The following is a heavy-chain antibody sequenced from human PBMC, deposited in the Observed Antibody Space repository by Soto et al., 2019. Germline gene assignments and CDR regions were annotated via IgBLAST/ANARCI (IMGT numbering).Heavy chain of an antibody. V-gene: IGHV3-33*01. D-gene: IGHD3-16*02. J-gene: IGHJ3*02. CDR3: ARDLHDYIWGSYRHDAFDI. Sequence: QVQLVESGGGVVQPGRSLRLSCEASGFTFSSYGMHWVRQAPGKGLEWVAVIWYDGSNKYYADSVKGRFTISRDNSKNTLYLQMNSLRAEDTAVYYCARDLHDYIWGSYRHDAFDIWGQGTMVTVSS. CDR2: IWYDGSNK. CDR1: GFTFSSYG.